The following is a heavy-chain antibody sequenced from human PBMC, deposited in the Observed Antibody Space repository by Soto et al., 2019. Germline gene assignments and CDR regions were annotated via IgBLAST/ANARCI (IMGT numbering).Heavy chain of an antibody. Sequence: GASVKVSCKASGYAFTSYYMHWVRQAPGQGLEWMGIINPSGGSTSYAQKFQGRVTMTRDTSTSTVYMELSSLRSEDTAVYYCARSLTVATRIDYWGQGTLVTVSS. CDR1: GYAFTSYY. CDR2: INPSGGST. D-gene: IGHD3-9*01. V-gene: IGHV1-46*01. J-gene: IGHJ4*02. CDR3: ARSLTVATRIDY.